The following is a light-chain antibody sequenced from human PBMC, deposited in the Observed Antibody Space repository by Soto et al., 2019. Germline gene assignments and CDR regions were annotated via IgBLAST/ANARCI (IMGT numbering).Light chain of an antibody. V-gene: IGKV3-11*01. CDR2: DAS. CDR3: QDYAISPIT. Sequence: SLSAAAVSLKPRERATLSCRASQSVSRYLAWYQQKPGQAPRLLIYDASNRATGIPDRFSGSGSGTDFTLTISCLQPDDCTVYCSQDYAISPITFGHGTSL. CDR1: QSVSRY. J-gene: IGKJ5*01.